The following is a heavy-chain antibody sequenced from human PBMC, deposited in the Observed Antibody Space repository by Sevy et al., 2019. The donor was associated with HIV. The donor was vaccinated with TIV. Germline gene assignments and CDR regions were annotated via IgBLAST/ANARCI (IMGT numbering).Heavy chain of an antibody. Sequence: GGSLRLSCAASGFTFNTYAMSWVRQAPGRGLEWVSVITGSGDSTYYVDSVKGRFTISRGNSKDTLYLQMNSLRAEDTAVYYCVSHGGSYPRHYIDYWGQGTLVTVSS. D-gene: IGHD1-26*01. CDR1: GFTFNTYA. V-gene: IGHV3-23*01. CDR3: VSHGGSYPRHYIDY. CDR2: ITGSGDST. J-gene: IGHJ4*02.